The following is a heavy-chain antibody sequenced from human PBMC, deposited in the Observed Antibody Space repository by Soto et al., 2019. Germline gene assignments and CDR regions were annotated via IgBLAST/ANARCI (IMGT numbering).Heavy chain of an antibody. CDR3: AKVVGCSSTSCYFSRTFRWWLNYFDY. J-gene: IGHJ4*02. CDR1: GFTFSSYA. Sequence: EVQLLESGGGLVQPGGSLRLSCAASGFTFSSYAMSWVRQAPGKGLEWVSAISGSGGSTYYADSVKGRFTISRDNSKNTLYLQMNSLRAEDTAVYYCAKVVGCSSTSCYFSRTFRWWLNYFDYWGQGTLVTVSS. D-gene: IGHD2-2*01. V-gene: IGHV3-23*01. CDR2: ISGSGGST.